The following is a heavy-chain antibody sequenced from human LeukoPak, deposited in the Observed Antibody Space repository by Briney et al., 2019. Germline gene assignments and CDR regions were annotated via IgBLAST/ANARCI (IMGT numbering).Heavy chain of an antibody. J-gene: IGHJ4*02. D-gene: IGHD6-13*01. Sequence: PGRSLRLSCAASGFTFDDYAMHWVRQAPGKGLEWVSGISWNSGSIGYADSVKGRFTISRDNAKNSLYLQMNSLRAEDTAVYYCAEIAAAGTGGGYWGQGTLVTVSS. V-gene: IGHV3-9*01. CDR2: ISWNSGSI. CDR3: AEIAAAGTGGGY. CDR1: GFTFDDYA.